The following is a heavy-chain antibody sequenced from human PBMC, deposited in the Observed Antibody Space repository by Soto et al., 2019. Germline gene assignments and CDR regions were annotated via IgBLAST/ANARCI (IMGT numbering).Heavy chain of an antibody. V-gene: IGHV5-51*01. CDR3: ARPNRSTIFGVGIPGGMDV. CDR1: GYSFTSYW. J-gene: IGHJ6*02. CDR2: IYPGDSDT. Sequence: PGESLKISCKGSGYSFTSYWIGWVRQMPGKGLEWMGIIYPGDSDTRYSPSFQGQVTISADKSISTAYLQWSSLKASDTAIYYCARPNRSTIFGVGIPGGMDVWAQGTTVTVSS. D-gene: IGHD3-3*01.